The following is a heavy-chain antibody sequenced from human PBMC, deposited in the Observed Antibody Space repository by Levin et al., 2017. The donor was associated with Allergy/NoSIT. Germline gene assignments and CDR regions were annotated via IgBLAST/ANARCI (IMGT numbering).Heavy chain of an antibody. CDR2: INPGDGNI. CDR3: TRVSDIFTSYNSHNWFDP. D-gene: IGHD3-9*01. V-gene: IGHV1-3*01. Sequence: PGGSLRLSCKASGYTFSRNAIHWVRQVPGQRLEWMGWINPGDGNIKYSQKFQGRITLTSDTFASTVYMELSSLRFEDTAVYYCTRVSDIFTSYNSHNWFDPWGQGTLVTVSS. J-gene: IGHJ5*02. CDR1: GYTFSRNA.